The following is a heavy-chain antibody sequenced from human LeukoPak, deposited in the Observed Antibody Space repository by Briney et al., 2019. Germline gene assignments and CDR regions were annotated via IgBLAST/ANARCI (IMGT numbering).Heavy chain of an antibody. CDR1: GSTFSSHT. V-gene: IGHV3-48*04. CDR2: ISNTGSVI. Sequence: GGSLRLSCAASGSTFSSHTMNWVRQAPGKGLEWISYISNTGSVIYYADSVKGRFTISRDNAKNSLYLQMNSLRAEDTAVYYCARGGRSTYFDWSPDYWGQGTLVTVSS. D-gene: IGHD3-9*01. J-gene: IGHJ4*02. CDR3: ARGGRSTYFDWSPDY.